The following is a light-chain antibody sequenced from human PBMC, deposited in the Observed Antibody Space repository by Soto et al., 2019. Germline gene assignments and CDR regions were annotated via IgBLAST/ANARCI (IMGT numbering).Light chain of an antibody. Sequence: SSWCVSVGKRVAMSCLASQGISNCLAWYQQKPGKAPKVLIYAASSLQTGVPSRFSGSGSGTDFTLTTISLQPEDFATYYCQHATSSPVPFGQGTRLEIK. CDR3: QHATSSPVP. V-gene: IGKV1-12*01. CDR1: QGISNC. J-gene: IGKJ5*01. CDR2: AAS.